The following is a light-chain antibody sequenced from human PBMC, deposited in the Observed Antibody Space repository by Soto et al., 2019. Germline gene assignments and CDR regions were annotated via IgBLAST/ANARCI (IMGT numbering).Light chain of an antibody. CDR3: QQRSNWPLT. CDR1: QSVSSNY. V-gene: IGKV3-11*01. CDR2: DAS. J-gene: IGKJ4*01. Sequence: EIVLTQSPGTLSFSAGERATLSSRASQSVSSNYLAWFQQKPGQAPRLLIYDASNRATGIPARFSGSGSGTDFTLTISSLEPEDFAVYYCQQRSNWPLTFGGGTKVDIK.